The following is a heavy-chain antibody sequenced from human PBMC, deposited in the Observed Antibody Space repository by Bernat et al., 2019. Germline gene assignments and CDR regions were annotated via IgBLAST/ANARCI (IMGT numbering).Heavy chain of an antibody. V-gene: IGHV3-7*03. D-gene: IGHD2-2*02. Sequence: EVQLVESGGGLVQPGGSLRLSCAASGFTFSSYWMSWVRQAPGKGLEWVANIKQDGSEKYYVDSVKGRFTISRDNAKNSLYLQMNSLRAEDTAVYYCANTPGIYYYYMDVWGKGTTVTVSS. CDR1: GFTFSSYW. CDR3: ANTPGIYYYYMDV. J-gene: IGHJ6*03. CDR2: IKQDGSEK.